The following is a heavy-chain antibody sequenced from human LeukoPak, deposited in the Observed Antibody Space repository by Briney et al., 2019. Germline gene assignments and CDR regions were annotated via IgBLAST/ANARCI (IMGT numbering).Heavy chain of an antibody. Sequence: GRSLRLACAASGSTFSCYAMHWVRQVPGRGLEWVAFISYDGSNKYYANSVTGRFTISRDNSKNTLYLQMNSLKAEDTAVYYCAREDSGSYDYWGQGNLVTVSS. V-gene: IGHV3-30-3*01. CDR2: ISYDGSNK. D-gene: IGHD1-26*01. J-gene: IGHJ4*02. CDR1: GSTFSCYA. CDR3: AREDSGSYDY.